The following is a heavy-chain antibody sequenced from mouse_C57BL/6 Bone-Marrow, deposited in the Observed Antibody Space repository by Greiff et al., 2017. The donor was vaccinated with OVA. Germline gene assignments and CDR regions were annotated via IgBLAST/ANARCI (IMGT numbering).Heavy chain of an antibody. V-gene: IGHV1-26*01. Sequence: EVQLQQSGPELVKPGASVKISCKASGYTFTDYYMNWVKQSHGKSLEWIGDINPNNGGTSYNQKFKGKATLTVDKSSSTAYMELRSLTSEDSAVYYCARGGHYYGSRDFDYWGQGTTLTVSS. CDR1: GYTFTDYY. J-gene: IGHJ2*01. CDR2: INPNNGGT. D-gene: IGHD1-1*01. CDR3: ARGGHYYGSRDFDY.